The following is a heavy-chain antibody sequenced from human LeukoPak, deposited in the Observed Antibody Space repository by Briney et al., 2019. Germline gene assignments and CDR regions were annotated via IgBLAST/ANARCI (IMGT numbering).Heavy chain of an antibody. CDR1: GXSISSYY. D-gene: IGHD1-14*01. CDR2: IHNSGRT. V-gene: IGHV4-59*08. CDR3: ARHGTISSESYFDY. Sequence: KTSETLSLTCTVSGXSISSYYWSWIRQSPGKGLEWIGYIHNSGRTNYNPSLKSRVTGFVDTSKNQVSLRLSSVTAADTAVYYCARHGTISSESYFDYWGQGALVTVSS. J-gene: IGHJ4*02.